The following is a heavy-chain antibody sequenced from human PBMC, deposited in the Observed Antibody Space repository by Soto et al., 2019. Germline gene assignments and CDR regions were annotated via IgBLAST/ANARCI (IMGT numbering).Heavy chain of an antibody. V-gene: IGHV1-69*01. Sequence: QVQLVQSGAEVKRPGSSVKVSCKVSGGTFSSYAISWVRQAPGQRLAWMGGIIPLFGTPNYAQKFQGRVTITADGATSTVYMELSTLRSEDTAVYYCASGGPYFHYPDFWGQGTLVTVSS. CDR2: IIPLFGTP. D-gene: IGHD1-26*01. CDR1: GGTFSSYA. J-gene: IGHJ4*02. CDR3: ASGGPYFHYPDF.